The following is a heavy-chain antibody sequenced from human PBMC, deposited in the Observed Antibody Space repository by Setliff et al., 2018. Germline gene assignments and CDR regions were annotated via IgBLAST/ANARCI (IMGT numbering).Heavy chain of an antibody. V-gene: IGHV4-34*01. CDR2: INHSGST. D-gene: IGHD3-16*01. CDR1: GGSFSGYY. J-gene: IGHJ3*02. CDR3: AREWGSGGWAFDI. Sequence: PSETLSLTCAVYGGSFSGYYWSWIRQPPGKGLEWIGEINHSGSTNYNPSLKSRVTISVDTSKNQFSLTLSSVTAADTAVYYCAREWGSGGWAFDIWGQGTMVT.